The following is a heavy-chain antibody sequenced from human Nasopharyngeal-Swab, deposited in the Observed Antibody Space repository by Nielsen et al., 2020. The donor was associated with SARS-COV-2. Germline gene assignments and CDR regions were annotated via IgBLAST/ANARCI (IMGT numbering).Heavy chain of an antibody. CDR1: GFTFSSYA. CDR2: ISYDGSNK. CDR3: ARDLGGYFDL. V-gene: IGHV3-30-3*01. Sequence: GESLKISFAASGFTFSSYAMHWVRQAPGKGLAWVAVISYDGSNKYYADSVKGRFTISRDNSKNTLYLQMNSLRAEDTAVYYCARDLGGYFDLWGRGTLVTVSS. J-gene: IGHJ2*01.